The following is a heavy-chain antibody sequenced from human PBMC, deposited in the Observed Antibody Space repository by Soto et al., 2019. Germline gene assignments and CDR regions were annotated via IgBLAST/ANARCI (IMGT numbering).Heavy chain of an antibody. J-gene: IGHJ4*02. CDR3: ARQTGGQLVRGRYFDY. CDR2: IYPGDSDT. D-gene: IGHD6-6*01. Sequence: GESLKISCKGSGYSFTSYWIGWVRQMPGKGLEWMGIIYPGDSDTRYSPSFQGQVTISADKSISTAYLQWSSLKASDTAMYYCARQTGGQLVRGRYFDYWGQGTLVTVSS. V-gene: IGHV5-51*01. CDR1: GYSFTSYW.